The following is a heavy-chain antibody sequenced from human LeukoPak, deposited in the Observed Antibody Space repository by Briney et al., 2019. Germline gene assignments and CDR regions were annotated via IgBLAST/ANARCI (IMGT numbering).Heavy chain of an antibody. J-gene: IGHJ3*02. CDR3: AREGYSYGYKWGLAHDAFDI. CDR2: IYYSGST. D-gene: IGHD5-18*01. CDR1: GGSICSYY. V-gene: IGHV4-59*01. Sequence: PLETLCLSCAVSGGSICSYYSSWIREPPREGVGRGGYIYYSGSTNYNPSLKSPVTISVDTSKNQFYLKLSSVTAADTAVYYCAREGYSYGYKWGLAHDAFDIWGQGTMVTVSS.